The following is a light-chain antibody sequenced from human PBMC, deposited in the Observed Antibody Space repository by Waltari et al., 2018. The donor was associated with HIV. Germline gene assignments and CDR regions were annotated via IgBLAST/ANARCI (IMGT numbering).Light chain of an antibody. CDR3: SSYAGSNNRWV. V-gene: IGLV2-8*01. CDR1: SSDVGGYNY. Sequence: QSALTQPPSASGSPGQSVTISCTGTSSDVGGYNYVSWYQHHPGKAPKLMIYEVSKRPSGVPDRFSGSKSGSTASLTVSWLQAEDEADYYCSSYAGSNNRWVFGGGTKLTAL. CDR2: EVS. J-gene: IGLJ3*02.